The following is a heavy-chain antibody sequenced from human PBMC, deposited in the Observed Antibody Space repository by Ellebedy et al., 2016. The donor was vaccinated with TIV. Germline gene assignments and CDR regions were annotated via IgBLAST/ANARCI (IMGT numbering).Heavy chain of an antibody. CDR3: AREFDIGDPFDI. Sequence: ESLKISXAASGFTFNSYAMNWVRQPAGKGLEWIGRFHIVGDNNYNPSLKSRVTMSIDVSRNQFSLTLTSVTAADTAIYYCAREFDIGDPFDIWGEGTVVTVSS. CDR2: FHIVGDN. CDR1: GFTFNSYA. V-gene: IGHV4-4*07. J-gene: IGHJ3*02. D-gene: IGHD3-9*01.